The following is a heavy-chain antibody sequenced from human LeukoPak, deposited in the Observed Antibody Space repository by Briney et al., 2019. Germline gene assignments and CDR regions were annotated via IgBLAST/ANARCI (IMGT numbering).Heavy chain of an antibody. V-gene: IGHV1-2*02. CDR2: INPNSAGT. CDR1: GYTFTDYY. D-gene: IGHD2-2*01. Sequence: ASVKVSCKASGYTFTDYYMHWVRQAPGQGLEWMGWINPNSAGTNYAQNFQGRVTMTRDTSINTAYMELTRLRSDDTAMYYCARRYCSSTSCYYFDYWGQGTLVTVSS. J-gene: IGHJ4*02. CDR3: ARRYCSSTSCYYFDY.